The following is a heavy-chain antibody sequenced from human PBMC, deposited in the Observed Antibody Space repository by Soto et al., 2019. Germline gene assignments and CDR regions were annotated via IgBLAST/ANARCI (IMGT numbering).Heavy chain of an antibody. CDR1: GYTFASYG. CDR3: ARDGYYGIDV. J-gene: IGHJ6*02. Sequence: GASVKVSCKAAGYTFASYGITWVRQAPGQGPEWMGGISAYNGNTNYAQKLQGRVTMTTDTSTGTAYMELGSLRSDDTAVYYCARDGYYGIDVWGPGTTVTVSS. CDR2: ISAYNGNT. V-gene: IGHV1-18*01. D-gene: IGHD2-15*01.